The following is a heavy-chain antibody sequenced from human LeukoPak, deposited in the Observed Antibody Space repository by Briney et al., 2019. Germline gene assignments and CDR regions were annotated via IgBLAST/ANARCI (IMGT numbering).Heavy chain of an antibody. CDR3: ARDEGPSFDP. CDR2: IRSSGTST. J-gene: IGHJ5*02. CDR1: GFTFSSFS. Sequence: PGGSLRLSCAASGFTFSSFSMNWVRQAPGKGLEWVSYIRSSGTSTDYTGSVKGRFTISRDNAKNSLYLQMNSLRAEDTAVYYCARDEGPSFDPWGQGTLVTVSS. V-gene: IGHV3-48*04.